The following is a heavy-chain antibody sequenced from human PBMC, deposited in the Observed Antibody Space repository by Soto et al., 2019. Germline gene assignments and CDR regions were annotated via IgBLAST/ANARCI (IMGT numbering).Heavy chain of an antibody. CDR3: AALPYGDYGVKY. D-gene: IGHD4-17*01. J-gene: IGHJ4*02. Sequence: SETLSLTCAVYVGSFSGYYWSWIRQPPGKGLEWIGGINNSGRTNYNASLKSRVTISVDTCKNQFSLKLRSVPAADTAVYYCAALPYGDYGVKYWGQGTLVNVSS. CDR2: INNSGRT. CDR1: VGSFSGYY. V-gene: IGHV4-34*01.